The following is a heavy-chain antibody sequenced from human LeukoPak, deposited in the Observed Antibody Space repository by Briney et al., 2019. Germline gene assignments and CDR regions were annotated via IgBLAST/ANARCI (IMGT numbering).Heavy chain of an antibody. CDR3: AKSYSSGWFEYFQH. Sequence: GGSLRLSCAASGFTFSSYAMSWVRQAPGKGLEWVSAISGSGGSTYYADSVKGWFTISRDNSKNTLYLQMNSLRAEDTAVYYCAKSYSSGWFEYFQHWGQGTLVTVSS. J-gene: IGHJ1*01. CDR1: GFTFSSYA. D-gene: IGHD6-19*01. CDR2: ISGSGGST. V-gene: IGHV3-23*01.